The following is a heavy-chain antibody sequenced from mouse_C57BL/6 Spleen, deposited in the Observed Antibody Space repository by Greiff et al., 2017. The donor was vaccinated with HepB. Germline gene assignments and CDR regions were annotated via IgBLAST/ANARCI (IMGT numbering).Heavy chain of an antibody. J-gene: IGHJ4*01. CDR2: IRSKSNNYAT. Sequence: EVKVVESGGGLVQPKGSLKLSCAASGFSFNTYAMNWVRQAPGKGLEWVARIRSKSNNYATYYADSVKDRFTISRDDSESMLYLQMNNLKTEDTAMYYCVRQGFYKDAMDYWGQGTSVTVSS. V-gene: IGHV10-1*01. CDR3: VRQGFYKDAMDY. CDR1: GFSFNTYA. D-gene: IGHD1-3*01.